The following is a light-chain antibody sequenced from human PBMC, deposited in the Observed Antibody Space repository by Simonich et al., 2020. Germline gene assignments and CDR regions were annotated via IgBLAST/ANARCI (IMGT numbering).Light chain of an antibody. V-gene: IGLV2-14*03. Sequence: QSALTQPASVSRSPGQSITISCTGTSSDVGGYNNFSWYQQHPGKAPKLMFYDVSKRPSGVSNRFSGSKSGNTASLTISGLQAEDEADYYCSSYTSSSTWVFGGGTKLTVL. CDR3: SSYTSSSTWV. CDR2: DVS. CDR1: SSDVGGYNN. J-gene: IGLJ3*02.